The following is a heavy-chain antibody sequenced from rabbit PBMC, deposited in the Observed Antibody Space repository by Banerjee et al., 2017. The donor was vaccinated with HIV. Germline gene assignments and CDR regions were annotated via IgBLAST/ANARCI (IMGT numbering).Heavy chain of an antibody. D-gene: IGHD6-1*01. CDR3: ARDLAGVIGYGL. CDR1: GFDISSYR. CDR2: IYNGDGGT. J-gene: IGHJ4*01. V-gene: IGHV1S47*01. Sequence: QQQLEESGGGLVQPEGSLTLTCKASGFDISSYRMCWVRQAPGKRPEWIACIYNGDGGTYYASWVNGQFTISKSTSLNTVTLQMTSLTAADTASYFCARDLAGVIGYGLWGPGTLVTVS.